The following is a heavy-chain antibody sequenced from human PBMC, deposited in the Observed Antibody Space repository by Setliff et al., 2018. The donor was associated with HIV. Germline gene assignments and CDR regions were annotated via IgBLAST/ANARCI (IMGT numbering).Heavy chain of an antibody. CDR1: GDSMTSGSFY. CDR2: VHSTLST. V-gene: IGHV4-61*09. CDR3: ARHVGGLRSAVNWFDP. J-gene: IGHJ5*02. Sequence: PSETLSLTCTVSGDSMTSGSFYWSWVRQPAGKGLEWIGQVHSTLSTNYNPSLKSRLSISADTSKNQFSLKLNSVTAADTAGYYCARHVGGLRSAVNWFDPWGQGTLVTVSS. D-gene: IGHD4-17*01.